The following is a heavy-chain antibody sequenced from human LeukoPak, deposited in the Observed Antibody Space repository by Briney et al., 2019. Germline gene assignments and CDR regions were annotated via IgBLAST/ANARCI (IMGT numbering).Heavy chain of an antibody. CDR3: ARGGVPGGFYVSFDY. J-gene: IGHJ4*02. CDR1: GGSISTYY. D-gene: IGHD3-3*01. V-gene: IGHV4-59*01. Sequence: SETLPQTCTVSGGSISTYYGSWMRQPPGRGLEWIGYIYYSGSTNHNPSLQSRVTISVDTSKNQFSLKLNSVTAADTAVYYCARGGVPGGFYVSFDYWGQGTQVSVSS. CDR2: IYYSGST.